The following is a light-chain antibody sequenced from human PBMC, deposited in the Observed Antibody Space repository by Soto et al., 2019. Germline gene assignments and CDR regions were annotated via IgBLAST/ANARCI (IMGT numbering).Light chain of an antibody. CDR1: ISDIGGYTY. J-gene: IGLJ1*01. CDR3: CSYTSRYTYV. CDR2: DVR. V-gene: IGLV2-14*01. Sequence: QSALTQPASVSGSPGQSITISCTGTISDIGGYTYVSWYQQHPGKAPKVIIYDVRDRPSGVSNRFSGSKSGSTASLTISGLQAEDEADYYCCSYTSRYTYVFGTGTRSPS.